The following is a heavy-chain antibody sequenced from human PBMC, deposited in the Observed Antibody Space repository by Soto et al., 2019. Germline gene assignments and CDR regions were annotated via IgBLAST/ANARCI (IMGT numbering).Heavy chain of an antibody. CDR2: ISGSGGST. J-gene: IGHJ4*02. CDR3: AKEACSGGSCDDGPFDY. D-gene: IGHD2-15*01. Sequence: EVQLLESGGGLVQPGGSLRLSCAASGFTFSSYAMSWVRQAPGKGLEWVSAISGSGGSTYYADSVKGRVTISRDNSKNTLYLQMNSRRAEDTAVYYWAKEACSGGSCDDGPFDYWGQGTLVTVSS. V-gene: IGHV3-23*01. CDR1: GFTFSSYA.